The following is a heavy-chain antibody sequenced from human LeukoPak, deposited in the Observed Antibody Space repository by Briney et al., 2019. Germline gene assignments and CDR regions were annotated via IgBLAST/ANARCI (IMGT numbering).Heavy chain of an antibody. Sequence: GGSLRLSCAASGFTFSSYAMHWVRQAPGKGLEWVAFIRYDGRNKDYADSVKGRFTISRDNSRNTLYLQMNSLRAEDTAVYYCVKVGLVAARPNNFDYWGQGTLVTVSS. CDR2: IRYDGRNK. V-gene: IGHV3-30*02. CDR3: VKVGLVAARPNNFDY. CDR1: GFTFSSYA. J-gene: IGHJ4*02. D-gene: IGHD6-6*01.